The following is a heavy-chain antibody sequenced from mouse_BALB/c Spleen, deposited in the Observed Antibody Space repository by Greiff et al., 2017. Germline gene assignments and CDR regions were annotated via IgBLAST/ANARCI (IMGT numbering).Heavy chain of an antibody. J-gene: IGHJ2*01. D-gene: IGHD1-1*01. CDR1: GFNIKDTY. CDR2: IDPANGNT. CDR3: ARRAITTVPFDY. Sequence: VQLKQSGAELVKPGASVKLSCTASGFNIKDTYMHWVKQRPEQGLEWIGRIDPANGNTKYDPKFQGKATITADTSSNTAYLQLSSLTSEDTAVYYCARRAITTVPFDYWGQGTTLTVSS. V-gene: IGHV14-3*02.